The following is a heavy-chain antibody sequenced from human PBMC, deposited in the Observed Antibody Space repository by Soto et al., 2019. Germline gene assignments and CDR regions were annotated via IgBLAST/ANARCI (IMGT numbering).Heavy chain of an antibody. Sequence: GGSLRLSCAASGFTVSSNYMSWVRQAPGKGLEWVSAISGSGGSTYYADSVKGRFTISRDNSKNTLYLQMNSLRAEDTAVYYCAKDLSPATANYYYYYMDVWGKGTAVTVSS. V-gene: IGHV3-23*01. CDR2: ISGSGGST. J-gene: IGHJ6*03. CDR3: AKDLSPATANYYYYYMDV. CDR1: GFTVSSNY.